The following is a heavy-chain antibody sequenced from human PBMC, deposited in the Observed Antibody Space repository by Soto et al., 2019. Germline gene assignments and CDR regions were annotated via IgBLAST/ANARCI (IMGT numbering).Heavy chain of an antibody. CDR2: ISVRGATI. J-gene: IGHJ4*02. CDR1: GLSFSDHY. V-gene: IGHV3-11*01. Sequence: QVQLMESGGGLVKPGGSLRLSCVASGLSFSDHYLTLIRQAPGKGLEWVSYISVRGATIFYADSVRGRFTVSRDNTQDALFLAMNSLRDRDTAGYYCARGRSGRSRDWGQGTLVTVSS. CDR3: ARGRSGRSRD. D-gene: IGHD6-25*01.